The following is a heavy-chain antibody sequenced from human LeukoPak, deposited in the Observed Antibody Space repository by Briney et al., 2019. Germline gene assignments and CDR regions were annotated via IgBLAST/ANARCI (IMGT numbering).Heavy chain of an antibody. CDR1: GFTFSNAW. J-gene: IGHJ3*02. CDR2: IKSKTDGGTT. CDR3: TSRFYYDSSGYYYAFDI. V-gene: IGHV3-15*01. D-gene: IGHD3-22*01. Sequence: GGSLRLSCAASGFTFSNAWMSWVRQAPGKGLEWVGRIKSKTDGGTTDYAAPVKGRFTISRDDSKNTLYLQMNSLKTEDTAVYYCTSRFYYDSSGYYYAFDIWGQGTMVTVSS.